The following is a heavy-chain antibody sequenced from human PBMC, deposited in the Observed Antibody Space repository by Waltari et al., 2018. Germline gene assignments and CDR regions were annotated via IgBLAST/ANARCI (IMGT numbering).Heavy chain of an antibody. J-gene: IGHJ4*02. V-gene: IGHV4-61*02. Sequence: QVQLQESGPGLVKPSQTLSLTCTVSGGSISSGSYYWRWIRQPAGKGLEWIGRVYPRGSTNYNPSLKSRVNISVDTSKNQFSLKLSSVTAADTAVYYCARGRSSSSWYYFDYWGQGTLVTVSS. D-gene: IGHD6-13*01. CDR3: ARGRSSSSWYYFDY. CDR1: GGSISSGSYY. CDR2: VYPRGST.